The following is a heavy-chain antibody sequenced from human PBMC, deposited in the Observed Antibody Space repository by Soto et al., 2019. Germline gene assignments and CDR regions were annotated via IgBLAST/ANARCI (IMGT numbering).Heavy chain of an antibody. D-gene: IGHD4-17*01. J-gene: IGHJ6*02. CDR3: ARDILAVTLSGLYYYYGMDV. CDR2: ISSSSSYI. CDR1: GFTFSSYS. V-gene: IGHV3-21*01. Sequence: GGSLRLSCAASGFTFSSYSMNWVRQAPGKGLEWVSSISSSSSYIYYADSVKGRFTISRDNAKNSLYLQMNSLRAEDTAVYYCARDILAVTLSGLYYYYGMDVWGQGTTVTVSS.